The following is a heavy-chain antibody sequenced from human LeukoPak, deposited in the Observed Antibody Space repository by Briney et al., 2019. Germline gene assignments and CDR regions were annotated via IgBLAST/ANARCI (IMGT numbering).Heavy chain of an antibody. Sequence: GGSLRLSCAASGFIFNNYSLVWVRQAPGKGLEWVSAISNDGGGTTYADSVKGRFTISRDNSRHTLYLQMTGLRAEDTAVYYCAKKTPGTYPFDSWGQGTLVSVSP. CDR2: ISNDGGGT. CDR1: GFIFNNYS. J-gene: IGHJ4*02. CDR3: AKKTPGTYPFDS. D-gene: IGHD6-13*01. V-gene: IGHV3-23*01.